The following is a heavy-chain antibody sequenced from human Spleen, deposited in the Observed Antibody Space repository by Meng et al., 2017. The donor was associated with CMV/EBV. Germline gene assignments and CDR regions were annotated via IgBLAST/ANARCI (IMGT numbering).Heavy chain of an antibody. CDR3: AKGDSGSPHYYGMDV. V-gene: IGHV3-7*01. CDR1: GVTFSSFW. Sequence: SGVTFSSFWMSWVRQAPGQGLEWVANIQQEGSEKYYVDSVKGRFTISRDNARNSLYLQMNSLRVEDTAVYYCAKGDSGSPHYYGMDVWGQGTTVTVSS. D-gene: IGHD1-26*01. CDR2: IQQEGSEK. J-gene: IGHJ6*02.